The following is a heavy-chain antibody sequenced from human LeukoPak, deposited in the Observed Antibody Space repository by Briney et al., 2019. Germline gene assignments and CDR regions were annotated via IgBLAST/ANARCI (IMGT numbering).Heavy chain of an antibody. CDR1: GGSFSGYY. CDR2: INHSGST. J-gene: IGHJ4*02. Sequence: SETLSLTCAVYGGSFSGYYWSWIRQPPGKGLEWIGEINHSGSTNYNPSLKSRVTISVDTSKNQFSLKLSSVTAADAAVYYRARVTRKGSSSSWGDYWGQGTLVTVSS. V-gene: IGHV4-34*01. CDR3: ARVTRKGSSSSWGDY. D-gene: IGHD6-6*01.